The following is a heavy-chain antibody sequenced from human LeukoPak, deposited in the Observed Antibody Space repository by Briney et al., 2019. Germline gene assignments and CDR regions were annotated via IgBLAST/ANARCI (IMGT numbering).Heavy chain of an antibody. J-gene: IGHJ4*02. CDR2: INPNSGGT. V-gene: IGHV1-2*02. Sequence: ASVKVSCKASGYTFTGYYMHWVRQAPGQGLEWMGWINPNSGGTNYAQKFQGRVTMTRDTSISTAYMELSRLRSDDTAVYYCARDIGSSWYPFDYWGQGTLVTVSS. CDR3: ARDIGSSWYPFDY. D-gene: IGHD6-13*01. CDR1: GYTFTGYY.